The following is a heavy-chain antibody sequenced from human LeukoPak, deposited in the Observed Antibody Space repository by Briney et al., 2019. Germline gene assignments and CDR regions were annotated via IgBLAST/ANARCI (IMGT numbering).Heavy chain of an antibody. D-gene: IGHD2-2*01. CDR1: GGSINNYY. J-gene: IGHJ4*02. CDR2: INHSGST. Sequence: PSETLSLTCSVSGGSINNYYWSWIRQPPGKGLEWIGEINHSGSTNYNPSLKSRVTISVDTSKNQFSLKLSSVTAADTAVYYCASLPAAENYFDYWGQGTLVTVSS. CDR3: ASLPAAENYFDY. V-gene: IGHV4-34*01.